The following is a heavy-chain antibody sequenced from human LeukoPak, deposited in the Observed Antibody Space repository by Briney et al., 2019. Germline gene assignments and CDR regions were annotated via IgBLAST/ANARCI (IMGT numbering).Heavy chain of an antibody. CDR1: GFTFDDYA. CDR2: ISWNSGSI. D-gene: IGHD6-13*01. J-gene: IGHJ6*02. V-gene: IGHV3-9*01. Sequence: GKSLRLSCAASGFTFDDYAMHWVRQAPGKGLEWVSGISWNSGSIGYADSVKGRFTISRDNAKNSLYLQMNSLRAKDTALYYCAKACIAAAQGYGMDVWGQGTTVTVSS. CDR3: AKACIAAAQGYGMDV.